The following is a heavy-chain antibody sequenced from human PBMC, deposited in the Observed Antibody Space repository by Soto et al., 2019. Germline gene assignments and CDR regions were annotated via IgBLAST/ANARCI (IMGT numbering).Heavy chain of an antibody. D-gene: IGHD2-15*01. Sequence: ASVKVSCKASGYTFTSYGINWVRQAPGQGLEWMGWISAYNGNTNYAQKLQGRVTMTTDTSTSTAYMELRSLRSDDTAVYYCARERYCSGGSCPGLFYYYYGMDVWGQGTTVTVSS. CDR2: ISAYNGNT. J-gene: IGHJ6*02. CDR1: GYTFTSYG. V-gene: IGHV1-18*01. CDR3: ARERYCSGGSCPGLFYYYYGMDV.